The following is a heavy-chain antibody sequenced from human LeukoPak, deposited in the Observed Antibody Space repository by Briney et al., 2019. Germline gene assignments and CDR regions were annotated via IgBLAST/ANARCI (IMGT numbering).Heavy chain of an antibody. Sequence: QPGGSLRLSCAASGFTFSSYWMSWVRQAPGKGLEWVAVISYDGSNKYYADSVKGRFTISRDNSKNTLYLQMNSLRAEDTAVYYCARDSSLHGDYVDYWGQGTLVTVSS. D-gene: IGHD4-17*01. CDR2: ISYDGSNK. CDR1: GFTFSSYW. CDR3: ARDSSLHGDYVDY. J-gene: IGHJ4*02. V-gene: IGHV3-30*03.